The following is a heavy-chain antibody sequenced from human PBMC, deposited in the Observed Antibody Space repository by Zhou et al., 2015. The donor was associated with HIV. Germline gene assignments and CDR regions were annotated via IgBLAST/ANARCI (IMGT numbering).Heavy chain of an antibody. Sequence: QVQLVQSGAEVKKPGSSVKVSCKASGGTFSSYAISWVRQAPGQGLEWMGGIIPIFGTANYAQKFQGRVTITADESTSTAYMELSSLRSEDTAMYYCARDPSPGIAVAGTHYYYGMDVVGPRDPRSPS. CDR1: GGTFSSYA. D-gene: IGHD6-19*01. J-gene: IGHJ6*02. V-gene: IGHV1-69*01. CDR2: IIPIFGTA. CDR3: ARDPSPGIAVAGTHYYYGMDV.